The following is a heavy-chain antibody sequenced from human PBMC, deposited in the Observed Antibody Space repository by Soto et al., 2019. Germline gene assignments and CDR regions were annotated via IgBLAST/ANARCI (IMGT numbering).Heavy chain of an antibody. CDR2: IYAGYSDT. CDR3: ASRTDGTGAYIDY. CDR1: GYRFTSYW. J-gene: IGHJ4*02. Sequence: GESLKISCKGSGYRFTSYWIAWVRQMPGKGLEWMGIIYAGYSDTRYGASFQGQVTISSDKSISTAYLPWSSLKASDTAMYYWASRTDGTGAYIDYWGQGALLTVSS. V-gene: IGHV5-51*01.